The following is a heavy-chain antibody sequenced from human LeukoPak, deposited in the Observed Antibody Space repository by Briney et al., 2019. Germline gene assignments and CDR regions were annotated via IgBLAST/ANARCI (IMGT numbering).Heavy chain of an antibody. Sequence: GGSLRLSCAASGFTFSSYSMNWVRQAPGKGLEWVSSISSSSSYIYYADSVKGRFTISRDNSKNTLYLQMNSLRAEDTAVYYCAKDPTDGGWAWFDPWGQGTLVTVSS. D-gene: IGHD1-26*01. CDR1: GFTFSSYS. CDR2: ISSSSSYI. CDR3: AKDPTDGGWAWFDP. J-gene: IGHJ5*02. V-gene: IGHV3-21*01.